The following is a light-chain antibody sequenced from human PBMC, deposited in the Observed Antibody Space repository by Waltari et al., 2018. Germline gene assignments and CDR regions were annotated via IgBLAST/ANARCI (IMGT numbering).Light chain of an antibody. Sequence: QSALTQPRSVSGSPGQSVTISCTGTSSIVDDYNFISWYRQHPGEAPKLMIYDVSKRPSGVPGRLSGSKSGNTASLTISGLQAEDEADYYCFSYASSYTSWVFGGGTKLTVL. CDR1: SSIVDDYNF. CDR2: DVS. V-gene: IGLV2-11*01. J-gene: IGLJ3*02. CDR3: FSYASSYTSWV.